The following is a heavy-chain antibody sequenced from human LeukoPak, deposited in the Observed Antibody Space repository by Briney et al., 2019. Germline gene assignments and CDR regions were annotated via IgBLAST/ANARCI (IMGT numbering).Heavy chain of an antibody. V-gene: IGHV4-34*01. Sequence: KPSETLSLTCAVYGGSFSGYYWSWIRQPPGKGLEWIGEINHSGSTNYNPSLKSRVTIPVDTSKNQFSLKLSSVTAADTAVYDCAGNLYSYDLWGQGTLVTVSS. D-gene: IGHD3-22*01. J-gene: IGHJ4*02. CDR1: GGSFSGYY. CDR3: AGNLYSYDL. CDR2: INHSGST.